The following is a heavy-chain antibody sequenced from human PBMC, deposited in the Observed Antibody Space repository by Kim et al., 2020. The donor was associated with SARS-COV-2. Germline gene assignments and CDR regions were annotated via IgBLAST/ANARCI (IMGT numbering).Heavy chain of an antibody. CDR1: GFTFGSYA. CDR2: ISGSGGST. V-gene: IGHV3-23*01. J-gene: IGHJ5*02. D-gene: IGHD2-2*01. Sequence: GGSLRLSCAASGFTFGSYAMSWVRQAPGKGLEWVSAISGSGGSTYYADSVKGRFTISRDNSKNTLYLQMNSLRAEDTAVYYCAKGKPYCSSTSCPFEPWGQGTLVTVSS. CDR3: AKGKPYCSSTSCPFEP.